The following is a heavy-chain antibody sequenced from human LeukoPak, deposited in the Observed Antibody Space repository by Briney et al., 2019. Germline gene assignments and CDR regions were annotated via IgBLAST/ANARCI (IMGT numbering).Heavy chain of an antibody. CDR2: INHSGST. CDR3: ARGIVVVVAAQSDQKYYFDY. CDR1: GGSFGGYY. J-gene: IGHJ4*02. Sequence: SETLSLTCAVYGGSFGGYYWSWIRQPPGKGLEWIGEINHSGSTNYNPSLKSRVTISVDTSKNQFSLKLSSVTAADTAVYYCARGIVVVVAAQSDQKYYFDYWGQGTLVTVSS. V-gene: IGHV4-34*01. D-gene: IGHD2-15*01.